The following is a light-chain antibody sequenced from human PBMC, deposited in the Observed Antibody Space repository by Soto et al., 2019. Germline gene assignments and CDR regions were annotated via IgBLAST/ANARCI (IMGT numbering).Light chain of an antibody. Sequence: NFMLTQPYSVSESPGKTITISCTGSSGSIASNYVQWFQQRPGSAPTTVISKNNQRPSGVPDRFSGSIDISSNSASLTISGLKTEDEADYYCQSYDSISQVFGGGTKVTVL. V-gene: IGLV6-57*02. CDR2: KNN. CDR3: QSYDSISQV. CDR1: SGSIASNY. J-gene: IGLJ3*02.